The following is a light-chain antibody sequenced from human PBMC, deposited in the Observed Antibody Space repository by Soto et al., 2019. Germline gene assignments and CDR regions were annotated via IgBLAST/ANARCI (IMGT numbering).Light chain of an antibody. CDR3: QQTFGTPRT. CDR2: AAS. V-gene: IGKV1-39*01. CDR1: QSIATY. Sequence: DIQMTQSPSSLSASVGDRVTITCRASQSIATYLHWYQQKPGKAPEVLIYAASRLQSGVPQRFSGSGSGTDFTLNITRLQPEDFATYYCQQTFGTPRTFGQGTKVEI. J-gene: IGKJ1*01.